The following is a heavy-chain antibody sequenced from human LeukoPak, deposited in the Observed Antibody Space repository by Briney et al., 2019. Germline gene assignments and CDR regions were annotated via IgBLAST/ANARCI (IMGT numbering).Heavy chain of an antibody. D-gene: IGHD3-3*01. V-gene: IGHV3-48*03. Sequence: GGSLRLSCAASGFTFSSYEMNWVRQAPGKGLEWVSYISSSGSTIYYADSVKGRFTISRDNAKNTLYLQMNSLRAEDTAVYYCARDRSITIFGVVEYNWFDGWGQGTLVTVSS. J-gene: IGHJ5*02. CDR3: ARDRSITIFGVVEYNWFDG. CDR1: GFTFSSYE. CDR2: ISSSGSTI.